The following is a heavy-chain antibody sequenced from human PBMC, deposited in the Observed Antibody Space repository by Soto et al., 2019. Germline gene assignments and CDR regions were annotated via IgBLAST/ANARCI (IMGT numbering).Heavy chain of an antibody. CDR1: GYTFTGYY. J-gene: IGHJ4*02. D-gene: IGHD4-17*01. Sequence: ASVKVSCTASGYTFTGYYMHWVRQAPGQGLEWMGWINPNSGGTNYAQKFQGWVTMTRDTSISTAYMELSRLRSDDTAVYYCARHSGYGDYYFDYWGQGTLVTVSS. V-gene: IGHV1-2*04. CDR2: INPNSGGT. CDR3: ARHSGYGDYYFDY.